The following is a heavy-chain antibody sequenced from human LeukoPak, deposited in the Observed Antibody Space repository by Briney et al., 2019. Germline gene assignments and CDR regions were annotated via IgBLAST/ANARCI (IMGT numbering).Heavy chain of an antibody. J-gene: IGHJ4*02. CDR3: ARGYCSGGSCLLDY. D-gene: IGHD2-15*01. V-gene: IGHV1-69*05. CDR1: GGTFSSYA. CDR2: IIPIFGTA. Sequence: GASVKVSCKASGGTFSSYAISWVRQAPGQGLEWMGGIIPIFGTANYAQKFQGRVTITTDESTSTAYMELSSLRSEDTAVYYCARGYCSGGSCLLDYWGQGTLVTVSS.